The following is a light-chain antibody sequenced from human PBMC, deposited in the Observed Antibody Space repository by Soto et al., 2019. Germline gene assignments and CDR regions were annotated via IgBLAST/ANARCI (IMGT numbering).Light chain of an antibody. CDR2: GAS. Sequence: EIVMTQSPATLSVSPGERATLSCRASQSVSSNLAWSQQKPGQAPRLLIYGASTRATGIPARFSGSGSGTEFTRTISSLQSEDFAVYSCQQYNNWLLFTFGPGTKVDIK. CDR3: QQYNNWLLFT. J-gene: IGKJ3*01. V-gene: IGKV3-15*01. CDR1: QSVSSN.